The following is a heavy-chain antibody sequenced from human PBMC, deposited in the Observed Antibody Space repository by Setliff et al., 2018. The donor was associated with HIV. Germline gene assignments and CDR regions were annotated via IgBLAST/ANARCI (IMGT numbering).Heavy chain of an antibody. Sequence: GESLKISCAASGFTFDDYGMSWVRQAPGKGLEWVSGINWNGGSTGYADSVKGRFTISRDNAKNSLYLQMNSLRAEDTALYYCARSIAARPGLDYWGQGTLVTASS. CDR2: INWNGGST. D-gene: IGHD6-6*01. CDR3: ARSIAARPGLDY. V-gene: IGHV3-20*04. J-gene: IGHJ4*02. CDR1: GFTFDDYG.